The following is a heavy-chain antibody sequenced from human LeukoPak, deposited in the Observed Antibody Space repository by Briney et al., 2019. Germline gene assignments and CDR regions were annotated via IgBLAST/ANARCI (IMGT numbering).Heavy chain of an antibody. V-gene: IGHV1-18*01. Sequence: GASVKVSCKASGYTFTSYGISWVRQAPGQGLEWMGWISAYNGNTNYAQKLQGRVTMTTDTSTSTAYMELRSLRSDDTAVYYCARDLREDIVAVPAATPFNWGQGTLVTVSS. CDR1: GYTFTSYG. J-gene: IGHJ4*02. D-gene: IGHD2-2*01. CDR2: ISAYNGNT. CDR3: ARDLREDIVAVPAATPFN.